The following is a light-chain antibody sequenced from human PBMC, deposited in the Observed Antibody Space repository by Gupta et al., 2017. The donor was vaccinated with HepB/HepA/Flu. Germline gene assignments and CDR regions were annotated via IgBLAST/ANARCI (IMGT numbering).Light chain of an antibody. CDR3: QQSQTVPWT. V-gene: IGKV1-39*01. Sequence: DIQMTQSPSSLSASVGDRVTITCRASQRVATYLNWYRHKAGEGPKFLIYGASSLQGGVRSRFRGSGSGTDFTLTISDLQPEDVAIYYCQQSQTVPWTFGQGTKVEI. J-gene: IGKJ1*01. CDR1: QRVATY. CDR2: GAS.